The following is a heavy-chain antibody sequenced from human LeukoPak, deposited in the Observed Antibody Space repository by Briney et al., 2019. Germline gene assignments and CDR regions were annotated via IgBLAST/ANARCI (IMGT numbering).Heavy chain of an antibody. V-gene: IGHV4-4*07. CDR2: IYSSGST. CDR3: ARVGRVGPSDYGMDV. Sequence: SETLSLTCTVSGGSISNYYWSWIRQPAGKGLEWIGRIYSSGSTDYNASLKSRVTMSVDTSENQFSLKLSSVTAADTAAYYCARVGRVGPSDYGMDVWGQGTTVTVSS. D-gene: IGHD3-10*01. CDR1: GGSISNYY. J-gene: IGHJ6*02.